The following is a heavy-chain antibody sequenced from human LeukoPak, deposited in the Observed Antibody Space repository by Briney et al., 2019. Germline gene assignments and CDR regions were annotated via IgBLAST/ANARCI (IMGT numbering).Heavy chain of an antibody. Sequence: PSETLSLTCTVSGGSISSYYWSWIRQPPGKGLDWIGYIYYSGSTNYNPSLKSRVTISVDTSKNQFSLRLSSMTAADTAVYYCARDLGGYYYGMDVWGQGTTVTVSS. V-gene: IGHV4-59*12. D-gene: IGHD3-16*01. J-gene: IGHJ6*02. CDR3: ARDLGGYYYGMDV. CDR2: IYYSGST. CDR1: GGSISSYY.